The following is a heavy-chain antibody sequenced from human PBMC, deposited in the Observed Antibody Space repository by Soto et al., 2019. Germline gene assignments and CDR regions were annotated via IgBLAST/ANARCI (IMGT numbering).Heavy chain of an antibody. Sequence: ASVKVSCKAFGYGFTSYGVTWVRQAPGQGLEWMGWISAYNDNTQVAQKFQDRATITADKSTSTAYMELSSLRSEDTAVYYCARGLCCNPQSRAFDIRGQGTMVTVSS. D-gene: IGHD2-15*01. CDR1: GYGFTSYG. CDR2: ISAYNDNT. V-gene: IGHV1-18*01. CDR3: ARGLCCNPQSRAFDI. J-gene: IGHJ3*02.